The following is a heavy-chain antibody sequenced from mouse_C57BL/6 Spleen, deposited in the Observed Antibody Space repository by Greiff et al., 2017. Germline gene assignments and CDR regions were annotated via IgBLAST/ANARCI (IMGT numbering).Heavy chain of an antibody. J-gene: IGHJ2*01. Sequence: QVQLQQSGAELVKPGASVKMSCKASGYTFTSYWITWGKQRPGQGLEWIGDIYPGSGSTNYNEKFKNKATLTVDTSSSNAYMQLSSLTSEDSAVYYCARYPVGYFDYWGQGTTLTVSS. V-gene: IGHV1-55*01. CDR1: GYTFTSYW. CDR2: IYPGSGST. D-gene: IGHD1-1*01. CDR3: ARYPVGYFDY.